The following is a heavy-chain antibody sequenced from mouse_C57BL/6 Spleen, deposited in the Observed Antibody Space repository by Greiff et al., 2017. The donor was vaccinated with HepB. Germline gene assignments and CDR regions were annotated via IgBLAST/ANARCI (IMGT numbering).Heavy chain of an antibody. CDR3: ARSGGSSYVRYFDY. J-gene: IGHJ2*01. D-gene: IGHD1-1*01. CDR2: IYPGSGST. Sequence: VQLQQPGAELVKPGASVKMSCKASGYTFTSYWITWVKQRTGQGLEWIGDIYPGSGSTNYNEKFKSKATLTVDTSSRTAYMQLSSLTSEDSAVYYCARSGGSSYVRYFDYWGQGTTLTVSS. V-gene: IGHV1-55*01. CDR1: GYTFTSYW.